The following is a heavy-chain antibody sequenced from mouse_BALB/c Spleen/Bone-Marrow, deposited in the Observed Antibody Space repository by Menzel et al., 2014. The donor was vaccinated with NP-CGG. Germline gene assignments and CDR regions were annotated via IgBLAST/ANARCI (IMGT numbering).Heavy chain of an antibody. Sequence: EVKLMESGPSLVKPSQTLSLTCSVTGDSIXSGYWNWIRKFPGNKLEYMGYISYSGSTYYNPSLKSRISITRDTSKNQYYLQLNSVTTEDTATYYCARLNIPDAMDYWGQGTSVTVSS. V-gene: IGHV3-8*02. CDR3: ARLNIPDAMDY. CDR2: ISYSGST. CDR1: GDSIXSGY. J-gene: IGHJ4*01.